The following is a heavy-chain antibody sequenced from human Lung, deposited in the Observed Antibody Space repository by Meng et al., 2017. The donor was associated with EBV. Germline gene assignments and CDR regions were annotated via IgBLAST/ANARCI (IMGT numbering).Heavy chain of an antibody. CDR1: GGSISSGNHY. CDR2: IYYSGST. Sequence: VRLGESGPGLVKPSQPLSLPCTVSGGSISSGNHYWSWIRQHPGKGLEYIGYIYYSGSTYYNPSLKSRVIISVDTSKNQFSLRLNSVTAADTAVYYCASLYGDSSVWYLDLWGRGTLVTVSS. V-gene: IGHV4-31*03. J-gene: IGHJ2*01. D-gene: IGHD4-17*01. CDR3: ASLYGDSSVWYLDL.